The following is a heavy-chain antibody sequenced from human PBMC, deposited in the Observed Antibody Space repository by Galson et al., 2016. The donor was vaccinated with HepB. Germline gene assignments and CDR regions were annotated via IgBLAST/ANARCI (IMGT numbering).Heavy chain of an antibody. CDR3: ARATDHITGTGIDH. CDR2: ISVYNGNT. V-gene: IGHV1-18*04. CDR1: GYTFTSYG. J-gene: IGHJ4*02. Sequence: SVKVSCKAFGYTFTSYGISWVRQAPGQGLEWIGWISVYNGNTNYAQKLQDRVTMTTDTSTSTAYMDLRSLRSDDTAVYFCARATDHITGTGIDHWGQGTLVTVSS. D-gene: IGHD1-7*01.